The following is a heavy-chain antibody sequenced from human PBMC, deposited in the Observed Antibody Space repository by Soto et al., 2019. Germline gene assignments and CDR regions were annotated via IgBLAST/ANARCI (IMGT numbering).Heavy chain of an antibody. CDR3: ARHFDYESSGYYYPY. D-gene: IGHD3-22*01. CDR1: GGTFSRYA. CDR2: IIPMFGTA. Sequence: QVQLVQSGAEVKKPGSSVKVSCKASGGTFSRYAISWVRQAPGQGLEWMGGIIPMFGTANYAQKFQGRVTISAVEATSTAYMELSSLRSEDTAVYYCARHFDYESSGYYYPYWGQGTLVTVSS. J-gene: IGHJ4*02. V-gene: IGHV1-69*01.